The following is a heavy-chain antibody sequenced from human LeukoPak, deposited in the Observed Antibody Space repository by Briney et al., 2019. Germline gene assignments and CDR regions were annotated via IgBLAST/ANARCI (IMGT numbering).Heavy chain of an antibody. J-gene: IGHJ4*02. V-gene: IGHV1-2*02. D-gene: IGHD3-22*01. Sequence: ASVKVSSKASGYTFTAYYIHWVRQAPGQGLEWMGWINPNSGGTNYAQKFQGRVTMTRDTSISTAYMELSRLRSDDTAVYFCARRCDTSSYYTYYFDYWGQGTLVTVSS. CDR1: GYTFTAYY. CDR3: ARRCDTSSYYTYYFDY. CDR2: INPNSGGT.